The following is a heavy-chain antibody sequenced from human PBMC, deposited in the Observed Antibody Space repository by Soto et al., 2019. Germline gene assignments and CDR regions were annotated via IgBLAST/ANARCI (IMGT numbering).Heavy chain of an antibody. J-gene: IGHJ1*01. CDR1: GFTFSSYA. CDR3: ARDHYYDSSGIFQH. D-gene: IGHD3-22*01. Sequence: GGSLRLSCAASGFTFSSYAMHWVRQAPGKGLEWVAVISYDGSNKYYADSVKGRFTISRDNSKNTLYLQMNSLRAEDTAVYYCARDHYYDSSGIFQHWGQGTLVTVSS. V-gene: IGHV3-30*04. CDR2: ISYDGSNK.